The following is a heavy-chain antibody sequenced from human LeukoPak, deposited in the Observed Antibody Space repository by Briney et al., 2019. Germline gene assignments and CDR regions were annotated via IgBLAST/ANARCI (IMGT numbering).Heavy chain of an antibody. D-gene: IGHD3-10*01. CDR3: ARVPGQMVRGVIMNWFDP. Sequence: GASVKVSCKASGYTFTGYYMHWVRQAPGQGLEWMGWINPNSGGTNYAQKFQGRVTMTRDTSISTAYMELGRLRSDDTAVYYCARVPGQMVRGVIMNWFDPWGQGTLVTVSS. CDR1: GYTFTGYY. V-gene: IGHV1-2*02. CDR2: INPNSGGT. J-gene: IGHJ5*02.